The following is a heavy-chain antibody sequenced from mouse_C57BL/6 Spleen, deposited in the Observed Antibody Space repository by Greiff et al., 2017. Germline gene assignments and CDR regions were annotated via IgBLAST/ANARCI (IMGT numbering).Heavy chain of an antibody. V-gene: IGHV1-54*01. CDR3: AREETTVVATRMDY. J-gene: IGHJ4*01. Sequence: QVQLQQSGAELVRPGTSVKVSCKASGYAFTNYLIEWVKQRPGQGLEWIGVINPGSGGTNYNEKFKGKATLTADKSSSTASMQLSSLTSEDSAVYYCAREETTVVATRMDYWGQGTSVTVSS. D-gene: IGHD1-1*01. CDR2: INPGSGGT. CDR1: GYAFTNYL.